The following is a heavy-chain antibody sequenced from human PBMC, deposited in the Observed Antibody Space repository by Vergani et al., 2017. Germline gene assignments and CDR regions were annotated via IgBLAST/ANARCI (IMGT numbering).Heavy chain of an antibody. D-gene: IGHD3-22*01. CDR2: IYTSGST. Sequence: QVRLQESGPGLVKPSQTLSLTCTVSGGSISSGDYYWSWIRQPPGKGLEWIGRIYTSGSTNYNPSLKSRVTMSVDTSKNQFSLKLSSVTAADTAVYYCARDGGYYYDSSGYPEYFQHWGQGTLVTVSS. V-gene: IGHV4-61*02. J-gene: IGHJ1*01. CDR1: GGSISSGDYY. CDR3: ARDGGYYYDSSGYPEYFQH.